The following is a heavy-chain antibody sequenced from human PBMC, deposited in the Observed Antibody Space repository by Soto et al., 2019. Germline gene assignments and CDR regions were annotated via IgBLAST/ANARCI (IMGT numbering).Heavy chain of an antibody. CDR3: ARAPRPYYYDSSLRGWFDP. CDR1: GFTFSSYE. Sequence: GGSLRLSCAASGFTFSSYEMNWVRQAPGKGLEWVSYISSSGSTIYYADSVKGRFTISRDNAKNSLYLQMNSLRAEDTAVYYCARAPRPYYYDSSLRGWFDPWGQGTLVTVSS. CDR2: ISSSGSTI. D-gene: IGHD3-22*01. V-gene: IGHV3-48*03. J-gene: IGHJ5*02.